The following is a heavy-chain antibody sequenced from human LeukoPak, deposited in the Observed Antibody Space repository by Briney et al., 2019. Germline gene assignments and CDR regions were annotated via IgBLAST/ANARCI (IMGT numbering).Heavy chain of an antibody. Sequence: SETLSLTCTVSGGSISSDIHYWSWIRQPAGKGLEWIGRIYASGSTNYNPSLKSRVTISVDTSKNQFSLKLSSVTAADTAVYYCATLDDYVNYWGQGTLVTVSS. CDR2: IYASGST. CDR3: ATLDDYVNY. CDR1: GGSISSDIHY. D-gene: IGHD4-17*01. J-gene: IGHJ4*02. V-gene: IGHV4-61*02.